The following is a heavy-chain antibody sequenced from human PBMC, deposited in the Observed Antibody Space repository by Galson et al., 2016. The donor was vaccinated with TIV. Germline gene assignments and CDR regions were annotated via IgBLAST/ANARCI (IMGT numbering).Heavy chain of an antibody. CDR3: ARIHRSYGMDV. CDR2: ISYDGSDK. V-gene: IGHV3-33*01. J-gene: IGHJ6*02. CDR1: GFTFSSYG. Sequence: SLRLSCAASGFTFSSYGMHWVRQAPGKGLEWVAIISYDGSDKDYTDSVKGRFTISGDKSKNTLYLQMDSVRVEDTATYYCARIHRSYGMDVWGQGTTVTVSS. D-gene: IGHD5-18*01.